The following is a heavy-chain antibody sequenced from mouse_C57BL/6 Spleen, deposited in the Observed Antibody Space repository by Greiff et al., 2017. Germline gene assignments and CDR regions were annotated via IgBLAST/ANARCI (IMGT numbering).Heavy chain of an antibody. V-gene: IGHV1-80*01. CDR2: IYPGGGDT. CDR1: GYAFSSYW. CDR3: ARSDGYYAMGG. J-gene: IGHJ4*01. D-gene: IGHD2-3*01. Sequence: QVQLQQSGAELVKPGASVKISCKASGYAFSSYWMNWVKQRPGKGLEWIGQIYPGGGDTNYNGKFKGKATLTADKSSSTAYMQLSSLTSEDSAVYFCARSDGYYAMGGWGKGTSVTASS.